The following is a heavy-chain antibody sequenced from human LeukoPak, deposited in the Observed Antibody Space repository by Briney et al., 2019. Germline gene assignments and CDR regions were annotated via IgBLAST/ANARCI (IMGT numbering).Heavy chain of an antibody. Sequence: GGSLRLSCAASGFAFSNYNMNWVRQAPGKGLEWVSSISSSSSYIYYADSVKGRFTISRDNAKNSLYLHMDSLRAEDTAVYYCARDSADYRYYFDAFDIWGQGTMVTVSS. D-gene: IGHD4-11*01. V-gene: IGHV3-21*01. CDR2: ISSSSSYI. CDR3: ARDSADYRYYFDAFDI. CDR1: GFAFSNYN. J-gene: IGHJ3*02.